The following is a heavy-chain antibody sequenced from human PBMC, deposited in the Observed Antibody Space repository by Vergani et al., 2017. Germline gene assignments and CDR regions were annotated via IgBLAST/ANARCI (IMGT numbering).Heavy chain of an antibody. V-gene: IGHV4-59*01. D-gene: IGHD3-22*01. Sequence: QVQLQESGPGLVKPSETLSLTCTVSGGSLSSYYWSWIRQPPGKGLEWIGYIYYSGSTNYNPSLKSRVTVSVDTSKNQFSLKLSSVTSAYSAVYYCAGGVGGYPLDYWGQGTLVTVSS. CDR1: GGSLSSYY. J-gene: IGHJ4*02. CDR3: AGGVGGYPLDY. CDR2: IYYSGST.